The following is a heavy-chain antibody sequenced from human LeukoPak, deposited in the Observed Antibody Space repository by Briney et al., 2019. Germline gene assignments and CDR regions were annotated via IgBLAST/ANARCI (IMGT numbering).Heavy chain of an antibody. J-gene: IGHJ6*03. CDR1: GGTFIRYA. Sequence: SVNVSSKASGGTFIRYAISWVRQAPGQGLEWMGGIIPVLGTTNYAQTFQNKVTITADESTSTTYMELSSLTSEDTAVYYCATSGGDYYYYSLDVWGKGTPVTISS. D-gene: IGHD3-10*01. V-gene: IGHV1-69*13. CDR3: ATSGGDYYYYSLDV. CDR2: IIPVLGTT.